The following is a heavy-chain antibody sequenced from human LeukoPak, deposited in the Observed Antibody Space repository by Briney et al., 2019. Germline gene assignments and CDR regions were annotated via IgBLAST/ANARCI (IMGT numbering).Heavy chain of an antibody. D-gene: IGHD4-17*01. V-gene: IGHV3-21*01. CDR3: ARPDDYGGYGAFDI. CDR1: GFTFSSYS. Sequence: PGGSLRLSCAASGFTFSSYSMNWVRQAPGKGLEWVSSISSSSSYIYYADSVKGRFTISRDNAKNSLYLQMNSLRAEDTAVYYCARPDDYGGYGAFDIWGQGTMVTVSS. CDR2: ISSSSSYI. J-gene: IGHJ3*02.